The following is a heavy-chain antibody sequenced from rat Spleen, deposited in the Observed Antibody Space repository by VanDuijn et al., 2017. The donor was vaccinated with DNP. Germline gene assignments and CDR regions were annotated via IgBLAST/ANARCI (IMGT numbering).Heavy chain of an antibody. D-gene: IGHD1-2*01. CDR2: IRYDGVRT. J-gene: IGHJ3*01. CDR3: TRRDYYSTFGFAY. Sequence: EVQLVETGGGLVQPGGSLKLSCAASGFTFSDYNMAWVRQAPTKGLEWVAAIRYDGVRTYYRDSVKGRFTISRDNAKSTLYLQLDSLRSEDTATYFCTRRDYYSTFGFAYWGQGTLVTVSS. CDR1: GFTFSDYN. V-gene: IGHV5-20*01.